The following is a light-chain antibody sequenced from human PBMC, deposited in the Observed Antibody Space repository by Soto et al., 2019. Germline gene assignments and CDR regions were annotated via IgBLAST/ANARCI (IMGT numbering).Light chain of an antibody. V-gene: IGKV1-9*01. CDR2: AAS. Sequence: DIQMTQSPSFLSASVGDRVTITCRASQGISSYLAWYQQKPGKAPKLLIYAASTLQIGVPSRFSGSGSGTEFTLTISSLQAEDFASYYCQQLSGYPYTFGQGTNLEIK. CDR1: QGISSY. J-gene: IGKJ2*01. CDR3: QQLSGYPYT.